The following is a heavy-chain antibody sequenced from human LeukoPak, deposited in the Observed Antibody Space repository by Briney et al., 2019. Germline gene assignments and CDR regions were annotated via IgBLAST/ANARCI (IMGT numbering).Heavy chain of an antibody. CDR3: ARVSGSYGRYYYYGMDV. CDR2: INHSGST. J-gene: IGHJ6*02. D-gene: IGHD1-26*01. Sequence: SETLSLTCAVYGGSFSGYYWSWIRQPPGKGLEWIGEINHSGSTNYNPSLKSRVTISVDTSKNQFSLKLSSATAADTAVYYCARVSGSYGRYYYYGMDVWGQGTTVTVSS. V-gene: IGHV4-34*01. CDR1: GGSFSGYY.